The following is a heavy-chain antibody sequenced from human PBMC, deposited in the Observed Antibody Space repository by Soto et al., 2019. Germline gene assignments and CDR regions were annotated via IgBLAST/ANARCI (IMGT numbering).Heavy chain of an antibody. Sequence: PSDTLSLTFAVTGASILSSNWWSMVREPPGKGLEWIGEIYHSGSTNYNPSLKSRVTISVDKSKNQFSLKLSSVTAADTAVYYCARGSYYYDSSGYYYVGDFDYWGQGTLVT. V-gene: IGHV4-4*02. D-gene: IGHD3-22*01. CDR3: ARGSYYYDSSGYYYVGDFDY. J-gene: IGHJ4*02. CDR1: GASILSSNW. CDR2: IYHSGST.